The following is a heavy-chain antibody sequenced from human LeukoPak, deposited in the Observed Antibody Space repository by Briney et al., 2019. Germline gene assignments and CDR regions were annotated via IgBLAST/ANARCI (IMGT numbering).Heavy chain of an antibody. CDR2: ISYDGDKQ. CDR3: ARESHEGATRAYNWFDP. CDR1: GFTFNTFA. D-gene: IGHD1-26*01. J-gene: IGHJ5*02. Sequence: GRSLRLSCAATGFTFNTFAMHWVRQAPGKGLEWLGLISYDGDKQIYPASVKGRFSFSRDNSNNTLYLQMNNLRPEDTALYYCARESHEGATRAYNWFDPWGQGTLVGVSS. V-gene: IGHV3-30-3*01.